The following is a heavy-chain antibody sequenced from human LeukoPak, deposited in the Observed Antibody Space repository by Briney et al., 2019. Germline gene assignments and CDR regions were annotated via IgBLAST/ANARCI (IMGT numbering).Heavy chain of an antibody. CDR1: GFTFSSYA. J-gene: IGHJ3*02. CDR3: ARGRRDGYNGAQLESAFDI. V-gene: IGHV3-64*01. CDR2: ISSNGGST. D-gene: IGHD5-24*01. Sequence: GGSLRLSCAASGFTFSSYAMHWVRQAPGKGLEYVSAISSNGGSTYYANSVKGRFTISRDNSKNTLYLQMGSLRAEDMAVYYCARGRRDGYNGAQLESAFDIWGQGTMVTVSS.